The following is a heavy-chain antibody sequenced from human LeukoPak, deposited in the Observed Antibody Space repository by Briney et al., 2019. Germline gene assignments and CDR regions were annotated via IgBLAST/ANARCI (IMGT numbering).Heavy chain of an antibody. CDR1: GFIFSDYY. D-gene: IGHD6-19*01. V-gene: IGHV3-11*06. CDR3: ASHSGWYHFDY. J-gene: IGHJ4*02. CDR2: ISGSSTDT. Sequence: GGSLRLSCAASGFIFSDYYMSWIRHAPGKGLGWVSCISGSSTDTNYADSVKGRFTVSRDNAKHSIYLQMNSLRAEGTAVYYCASHSGWYHFDYWGQGTLVTVSS.